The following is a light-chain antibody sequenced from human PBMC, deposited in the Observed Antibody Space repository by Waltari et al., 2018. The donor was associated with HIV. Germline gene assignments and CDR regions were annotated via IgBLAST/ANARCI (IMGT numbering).Light chain of an antibody. CDR3: SSYTSDYTYV. V-gene: IGLV2-14*01. CDR1: SSDVGGSNY. CDR2: EVS. J-gene: IGLJ1*01. Sequence: QSALTQPASVSGSPGQSITISCTGPSSDVGGSNYVSWYQHHPGKAPKLLIYEVSNRPSGVSNRFSGSKSDNTASLTISGLQAEDEADYYCSSYTSDYTYVFGSGTEVTVL.